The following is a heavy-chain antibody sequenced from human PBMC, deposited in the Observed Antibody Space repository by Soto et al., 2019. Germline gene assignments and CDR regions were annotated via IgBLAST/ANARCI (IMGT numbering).Heavy chain of an antibody. V-gene: IGHV4-61*01. CDR2: IYYSGST. CDR1: GGSVSSGSYY. Sequence: PSETLSLTCTVSGGSVSSGSYYWSWIRQPPGKGLEWIGYIYYSGSTNYNPSLKSRVTISVDTSKNQFSLKLSSVTAADTAVYYCARGRGPARPESRRYYYYYGMDVWGQGTTVTVSS. CDR3: ARGRGPARPESRRYYYYYGMDV. D-gene: IGHD6-6*01. J-gene: IGHJ6*02.